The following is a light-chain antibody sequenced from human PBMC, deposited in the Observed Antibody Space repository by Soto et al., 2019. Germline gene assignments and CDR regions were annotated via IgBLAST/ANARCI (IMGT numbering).Light chain of an antibody. CDR1: QSVLYSSNNKNY. Sequence: DIVMTQSPDSLAVSLGERATINCKSSQSVLYSSNNKNYLAWYQQKPGQPPKLLIYWASTRQSGVPDRFSGSGSGTDFTVKSSSLQGEDGEVYYCQQYHNSSRGFGQRNKV. J-gene: IGKJ1*01. V-gene: IGKV4-1*01. CDR2: WAS. CDR3: QQYHNSSRG.